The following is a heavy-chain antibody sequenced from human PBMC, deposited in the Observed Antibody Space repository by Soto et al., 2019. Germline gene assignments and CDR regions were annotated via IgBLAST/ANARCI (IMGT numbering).Heavy chain of an antibody. Sequence: GGSLRLSCAASGFTFSSYAMSRVRQAPGKGLEWVSGISGSGDSTYYADSVKGRFTISRDDSKKTVYLQMNSLRAEDTAVYYCAKGVPGIAVAGTAYFQHWAQGTLVTVSS. CDR2: ISGSGDST. CDR3: AKGVPGIAVAGTAYFQH. V-gene: IGHV3-23*01. CDR1: GFTFSSYA. J-gene: IGHJ1*01. D-gene: IGHD6-19*01.